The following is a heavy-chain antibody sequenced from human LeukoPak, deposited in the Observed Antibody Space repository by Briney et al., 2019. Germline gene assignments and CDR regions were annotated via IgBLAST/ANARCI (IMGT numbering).Heavy chain of an antibody. J-gene: IGHJ4*02. CDR1: GFTVSSNY. Sequence: GGSLRLSCAAPGFTVSSNYMSWVRQAPGKGLEWVSVIYSGGSTYYADSVKGRFTISRDNSKNTLYLQMNSLRAEDTAVYYCASSDSSGLGDYFDYWGQGTLVTVSS. V-gene: IGHV3-53*01. CDR3: ASSDSSGLGDYFDY. CDR2: IYSGGST. D-gene: IGHD3-22*01.